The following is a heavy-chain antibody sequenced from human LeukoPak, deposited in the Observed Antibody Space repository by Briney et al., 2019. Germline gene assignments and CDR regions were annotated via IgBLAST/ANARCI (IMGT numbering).Heavy chain of an antibody. Sequence: PSETLSLTCTVSGYSISSYYWSWIRQPAGKGLEWIGRIYTSGSTNYNPSLKSRVTMSVDTSKNQFSLKLSSVTAADTAVYYCARDVLPSSSSWYQGYYYYYYMDVWGKGTTVTISS. CDR2: IYTSGST. V-gene: IGHV4-4*07. D-gene: IGHD6-13*01. CDR1: GYSISSYY. CDR3: ARDVLPSSSSWYQGYYYYYYMDV. J-gene: IGHJ6*03.